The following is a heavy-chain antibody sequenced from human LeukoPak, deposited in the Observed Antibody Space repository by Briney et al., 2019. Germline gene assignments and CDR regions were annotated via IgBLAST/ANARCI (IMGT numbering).Heavy chain of an antibody. CDR1: GFTFSDYY. V-gene: IGHV3-11*01. CDR3: AREGYCSNGVCHIDY. D-gene: IGHD2-8*01. CDR2: ISITGSTI. Sequence: PGGSLRLSCAASGFTFSDYYMSWIRQAPGKGLEWVSYISITGSTIYYADSVKGRFTISRDNAKNSLYLQMSSLRAEDTAVYYCAREGYCSNGVCHIDYWGQGTLVTVSS. J-gene: IGHJ4*02.